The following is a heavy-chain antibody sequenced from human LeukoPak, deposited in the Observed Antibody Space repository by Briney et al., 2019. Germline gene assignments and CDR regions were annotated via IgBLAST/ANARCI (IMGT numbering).Heavy chain of an antibody. D-gene: IGHD3-22*01. CDR1: GGSFSGYY. Sequence: PSETLSLTCAVYGGSFSGYYWSWIRQPPGKGLEWIGEINHSGSTNYNPSLKSRVTISVDTSKNQFSLKLSSVTAADTAVYYCASRPPRDRYYDSSGSLDYWGQGTLVTVSS. J-gene: IGHJ4*02. CDR2: INHSGST. CDR3: ASRPPRDRYYDSSGSLDY. V-gene: IGHV4-34*01.